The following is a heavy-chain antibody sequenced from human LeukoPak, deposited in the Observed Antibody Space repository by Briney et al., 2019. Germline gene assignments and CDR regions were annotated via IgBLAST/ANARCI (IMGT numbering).Heavy chain of an antibody. V-gene: IGHV3-7*01. J-gene: IGHJ4*02. Sequence: PGGSLRLSCAASEFTFSSYWMSWVRQAPGKGLEWVANIKKDGSDKYYVDSVKGRFTISRDNAKTSLYLQMNSLRAEDTAVYYCARDLSGVTGYTYGRGIDYWGQGTLVTVSS. D-gene: IGHD5-18*01. CDR3: ARDLSGVTGYTYGRGIDY. CDR2: IKKDGSDK. CDR1: EFTFSSYW.